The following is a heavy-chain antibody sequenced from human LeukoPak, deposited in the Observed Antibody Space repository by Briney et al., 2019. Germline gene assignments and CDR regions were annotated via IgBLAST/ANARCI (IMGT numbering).Heavy chain of an antibody. CDR3: AKALTPPNYYDSSGYDY. V-gene: IGHV3-9*01. D-gene: IGHD3-22*01. CDR2: ISWNSGSI. J-gene: IGHJ4*02. CDR1: GFTFDDYA. Sequence: PGGSLRLSCAASGFTFDDYAMHWVRQAPGKGLEWVSGISWNSGSIGYADSVKGRFTISRDNAKNSLYLQMNSLRAEDTALYYCAKALTPPNYYDSSGYDYWGQGTLVTVSS.